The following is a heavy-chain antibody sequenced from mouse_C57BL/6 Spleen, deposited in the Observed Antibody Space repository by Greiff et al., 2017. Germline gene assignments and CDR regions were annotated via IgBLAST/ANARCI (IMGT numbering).Heavy chain of an antibody. CDR1: GYAFSSSW. V-gene: IGHV1-82*01. Sequence: QVQLQQSGPELVKPGASVKISCKASGYAFSSSWMNWVKQRPGKGLEWIGRIYPGDGDTNYNGKFKGKATLTADKSSSTAYMQLSSLTSEDSAVYFCARTWFNSYFDYWGQGTTLTVSS. D-gene: IGHD1-1*02. CDR2: IYPGDGDT. J-gene: IGHJ2*01. CDR3: ARTWFNSYFDY.